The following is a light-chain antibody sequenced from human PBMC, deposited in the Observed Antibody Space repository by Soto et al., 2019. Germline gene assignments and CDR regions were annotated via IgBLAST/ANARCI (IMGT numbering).Light chain of an antibody. CDR2: GAS. CDR3: QQYNNWPPA. V-gene: IGKV3-15*01. CDR1: QTVTSN. J-gene: IGKJ4*01. Sequence: EIVMTQSPVTLSVSPGERATLSCRASQTVTSNLAWYQQKPGQAPRLLIYGASTRATGVPARFSGSGSSTEFTLTISSLQSEDFAVYHCQQYNNWPPAFGGGTKVEIK.